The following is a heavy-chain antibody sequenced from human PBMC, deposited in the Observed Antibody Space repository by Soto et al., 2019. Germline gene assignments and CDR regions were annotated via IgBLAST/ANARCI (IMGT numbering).Heavy chain of an antibody. J-gene: IGHJ4*02. Sequence: PGGSLRLSCAASGFTFSNNNMNWVRQAPGRGLEWVSFISGSGGTVYYADSFKDRFTISRDNAKNSLYLQMNSLRAEDTAVYYCASKIRVVGSTSSSNFDYWGQGTLVTVSS. CDR2: ISGSGGTV. D-gene: IGHD2-2*01. CDR3: ASKIRVVGSTSSSNFDY. V-gene: IGHV3-48*04. CDR1: GFTFSNNN.